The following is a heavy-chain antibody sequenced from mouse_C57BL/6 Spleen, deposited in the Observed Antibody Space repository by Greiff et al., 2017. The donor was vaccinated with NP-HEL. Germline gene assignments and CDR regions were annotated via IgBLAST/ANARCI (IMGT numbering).Heavy chain of an antibody. CDR3: AINTNEGMDY. Sequence: EVQLVESGGGLVKPGGSLKLSCAASGFTFSDYGMHWVRQAPEKGLEWVAYISSGSSTIYYADTVKGRFTISRDNAKNTLFLQMTSLRSEDTAMYYGAINTNEGMDYWGQGTSVTVSS. D-gene: IGHD5-1-1*01. CDR1: GFTFSDYG. J-gene: IGHJ4*01. V-gene: IGHV5-17*01. CDR2: ISSGSSTI.